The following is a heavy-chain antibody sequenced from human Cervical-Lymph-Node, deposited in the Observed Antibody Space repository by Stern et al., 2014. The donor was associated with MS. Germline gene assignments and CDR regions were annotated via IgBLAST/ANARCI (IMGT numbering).Heavy chain of an antibody. V-gene: IGHV3-33*01. D-gene: IGHD6-19*01. Sequence: QVQLGQSGGGVVQPGRSLRLSCAASGFTFSSYGMHWVRQAPGKGLEWVAFMYYDGSNKYYAESVKGRFTISRDNSKNTLYLQMNSLRAEDTAVYYCARERRDSSGCPGYWGQGTLVTVSS. CDR1: GFTFSSYG. CDR3: ARERRDSSGCPGY. J-gene: IGHJ4*02. CDR2: MYYDGSNK.